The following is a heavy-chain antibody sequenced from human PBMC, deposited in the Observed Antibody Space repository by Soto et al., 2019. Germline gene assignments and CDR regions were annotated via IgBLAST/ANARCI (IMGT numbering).Heavy chain of an antibody. CDR2: ISFDGSNK. V-gene: IGHV3-30*18. J-gene: IGHJ6*02. D-gene: IGHD3-10*01. Sequence: QVQLVESGGGVVQPGRSLRLSCAASGFIFSSYGMHWVRQAPGKGLEWVAVISFDGSNKFYADSVKGPFTISRDNSNNTMYLQMNSLRAEYTAVYYCAKALYGSGTDYYFGMDVWGQGTTVTVSS. CDR3: AKALYGSGTDYYFGMDV. CDR1: GFIFSSYG.